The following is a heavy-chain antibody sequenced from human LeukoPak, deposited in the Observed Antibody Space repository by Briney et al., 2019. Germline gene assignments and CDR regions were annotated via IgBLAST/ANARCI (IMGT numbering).Heavy chain of an antibody. CDR2: ISSSSSYI. J-gene: IGHJ4*02. CDR3: VRAPRSMEVGPYFDY. D-gene: IGHD1-1*01. CDR1: GFTFSTYS. Sequence: GGSLRLSCAASGFTFSTYSMNWVRQAPGKGLEWVSSISSSSSYIYYADSVKGRLTISRDNAKNSLYLQMNSLRAEDTAVYYWVRAPRSMEVGPYFDYWGQGTLVTVSS. V-gene: IGHV3-21*01.